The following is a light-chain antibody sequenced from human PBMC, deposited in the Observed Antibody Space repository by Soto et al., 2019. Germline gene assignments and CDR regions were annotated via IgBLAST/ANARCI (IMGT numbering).Light chain of an antibody. CDR2: GAS. CDR3: QQYGSSPPRT. Sequence: EIVLTQSPGTLSLSPGERATLSCRASQNVSSSYLAWYQQKPGQAPRLLIYGASSRATGIPDRFSGSGSGTDFTLTISRLEPEDFAGYYCQQYGSSPPRTFGQGTKLEIK. V-gene: IGKV3-20*01. CDR1: QNVSSSY. J-gene: IGKJ2*01.